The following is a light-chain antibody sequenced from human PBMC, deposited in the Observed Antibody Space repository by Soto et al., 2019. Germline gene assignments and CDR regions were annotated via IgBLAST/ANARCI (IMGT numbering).Light chain of an antibody. V-gene: IGKV3-15*01. CDR2: GAS. J-gene: IGKJ1*01. CDR1: QSVTNSY. Sequence: IVSTHTPANLSFSLGLRRINYSRAIQSVTNSYLAWYQQKPGQAPRLLICGASTRATGIPARFSGSGSGTEFTLTISSLQSEDFAVYYCQQYNNWPPETFGQGTKV. CDR3: QQYNNWPPET.